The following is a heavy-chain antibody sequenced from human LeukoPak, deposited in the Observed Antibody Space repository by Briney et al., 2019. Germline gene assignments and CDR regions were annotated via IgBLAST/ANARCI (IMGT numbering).Heavy chain of an antibody. J-gene: IGHJ6*02. CDR2: ISGSGGST. V-gene: IGHV3-23*01. D-gene: IGHD5-12*01. CDR3: AKDLELYSGYDPYYYGMDV. Sequence: GGSLRLSCAASGFTFSSYAMSWVRQAPGKGLEWVSAISGSGGSTYYADSVKGRFTISRDNSKNTLYLQMNSLRAEDTAVYYCAKDLELYSGYDPYYYGMDVWGQGTTVTVSS. CDR1: GFTFSSYA.